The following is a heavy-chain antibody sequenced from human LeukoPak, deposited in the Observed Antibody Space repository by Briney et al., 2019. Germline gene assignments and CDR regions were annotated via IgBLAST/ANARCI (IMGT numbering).Heavy chain of an antibody. J-gene: IGHJ4*02. V-gene: IGHV3-73*01. CDR2: IRSKANSYAT. D-gene: IGHD3-16*01. CDR3: TRPSNPKSFGPEYYFDY. Sequence: GGSLRLSCAASGFTFSGSAMHWVRQASGRGLEWVGRIRSKANSYATAYAASVKGRFTISRDDSKNTAYLQMNSLKTDDTAVYYCTRPSNPKSFGPEYYFDYWGQGTLVTVSS. CDR1: GFTFSGSA.